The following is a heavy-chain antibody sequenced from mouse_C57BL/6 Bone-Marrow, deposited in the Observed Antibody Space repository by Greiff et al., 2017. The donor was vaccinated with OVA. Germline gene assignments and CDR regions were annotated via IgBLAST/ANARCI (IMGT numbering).Heavy chain of an antibody. CDR2: INPSDGTT. J-gene: IGHJ4*01. CDR3: AREGGTHFYYAMDY. V-gene: IGHV1-39*01. D-gene: IGHD4-1*01. CDR1: GYSFTDYY. Sequence: VQLQQSGPELVKPGASVKISCKASGYSFTDYYMHWVKQSNGKSLEWIGVINPSDGTTSYNQKFKGKATLTVDQSSSTAYMPLNSLTSEDSAVYYCAREGGTHFYYAMDYWGQGASVTVSS.